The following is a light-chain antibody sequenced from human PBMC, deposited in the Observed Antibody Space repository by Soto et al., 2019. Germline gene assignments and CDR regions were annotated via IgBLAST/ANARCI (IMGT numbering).Light chain of an antibody. CDR3: QQYYSYPRT. CDR1: QGISSSY. Sequence: IRMPQSPSSLSASTGDRVTITCRASQGISSSYLAWYQQKPGRAPKLLIYAASTLQSGVPSRFSGSGSGTDFTLTISCLQSDDFATYYCQQYYSYPRTFGQGTKVDIK. CDR2: AAS. V-gene: IGKV1-8*01. J-gene: IGKJ1*01.